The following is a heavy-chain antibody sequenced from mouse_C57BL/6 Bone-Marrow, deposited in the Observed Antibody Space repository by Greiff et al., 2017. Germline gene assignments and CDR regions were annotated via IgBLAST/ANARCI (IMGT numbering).Heavy chain of an antibody. CDR2: INPGSGGT. D-gene: IGHD3-1*01. V-gene: IGHV1-54*01. J-gene: IGHJ2*01. Sequence: QVQLQQSGAELVRPGTSVKVSCKASGYAFTNYLIEWVKQRPGQGLEWIGVINPGSGGTNYNEKFKGKATLTADKSSSTAYMQLSSLTSEDSAVYFCARHLFGDFDYWGQGTTLTVSS. CDR3: ARHLFGDFDY. CDR1: GYAFTNYL.